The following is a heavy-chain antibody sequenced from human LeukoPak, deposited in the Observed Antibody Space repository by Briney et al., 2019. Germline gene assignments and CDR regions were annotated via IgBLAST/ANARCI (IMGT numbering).Heavy chain of an antibody. CDR3: AHIQQLVDFDY. J-gene: IGHJ4*02. D-gene: IGHD6-13*01. CDR1: GFSLSTSGVG. Sequence: SGPTLVKPTQTLTLTCTFSGFSLSTSGVGVGWIRQPPGKALEWLALIYWDDDKRYSPSPKSRLTITKDTSKNQVVLTVTNMDPVDTATYYCAHIQQLVDFDYWGQGTLVTVSS. CDR2: IYWDDDK. V-gene: IGHV2-5*02.